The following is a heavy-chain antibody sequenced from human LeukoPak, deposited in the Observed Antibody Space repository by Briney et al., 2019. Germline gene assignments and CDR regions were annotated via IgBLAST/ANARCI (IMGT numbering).Heavy chain of an antibody. J-gene: IGHJ3*02. CDR2: IIPILGIA. Sequence: SVKVSCKASGGTFSSYAISWVRQAPGQGLEWMGRIIPILGIANYAQKFQGRVTITADKSTSTAYMELSSLRSEDTAVYYCAKDLTGTPKRGAFDIWGQGTMVTVSS. CDR3: AKDLTGTPKRGAFDI. V-gene: IGHV1-69*04. D-gene: IGHD1-7*01. CDR1: GGTFSSYA.